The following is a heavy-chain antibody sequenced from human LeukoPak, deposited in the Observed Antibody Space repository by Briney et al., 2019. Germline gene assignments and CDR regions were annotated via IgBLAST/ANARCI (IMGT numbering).Heavy chain of an antibody. CDR2: ISSSSSYI. CDR3: ARKEYSSGWYFDY. V-gene: IGHV3-21*01. Sequence: GGSLRLSCAASGFTFSSYSMNWVRHAPGKGLEWVSSISSSSSYIYYADSVKGRFTISRDNAKNSLYLQMNSLRAEDTAVYYCARKEYSSGWYFDYWGQGTLVTVSS. CDR1: GFTFSSYS. J-gene: IGHJ4*02. D-gene: IGHD6-19*01.